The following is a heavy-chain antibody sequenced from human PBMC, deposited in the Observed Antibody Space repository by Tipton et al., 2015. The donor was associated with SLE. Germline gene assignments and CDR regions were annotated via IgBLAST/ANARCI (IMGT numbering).Heavy chain of an antibody. D-gene: IGHD3-10*01. CDR2: INYSGTT. CDR1: GGPISSSGYH. J-gene: IGHJ4*02. V-gene: IGHV4-39*07. CDR3: ARRVYFGAGSYDS. Sequence: TLSLTCSVSGGPISSSGYHWAWVRQPPGKGLEWIGTINYSGTTYSNPSLRRRVTILIDTSKNQFSLRLSSVTAADTAVYYCARRVYFGAGSYDSWGQGTLVTVSS.